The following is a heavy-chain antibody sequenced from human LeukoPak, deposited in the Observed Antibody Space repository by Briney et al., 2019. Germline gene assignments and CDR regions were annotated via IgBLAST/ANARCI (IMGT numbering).Heavy chain of an antibody. J-gene: IGHJ3*02. Sequence: ASVKVSCKASGYTFTSYGISWVRQAPGQGLEWMGWISAYNGNTNYAQKLQGRVTMTTDTSTSTAYMELRSLRSDDTAVYYCARDSSRFYDILTGSRASDIWGQGTMVTVSS. CDR1: GYTFTSYG. V-gene: IGHV1-18*01. D-gene: IGHD3-9*01. CDR3: ARDSSRFYDILTGSRASDI. CDR2: ISAYNGNT.